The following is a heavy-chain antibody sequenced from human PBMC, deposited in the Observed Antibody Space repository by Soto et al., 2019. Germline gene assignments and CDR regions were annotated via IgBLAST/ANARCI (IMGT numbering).Heavy chain of an antibody. J-gene: IGHJ6*02. V-gene: IGHV1-3*01. D-gene: IGHD2-15*01. CDR1: GYTFTSYA. CDR2: INAGNGNT. CDR3: ARAKEGYCSGGSCYGTYYYGMDV. Sequence: GASVTVSCKASGYTFTSYAMHWVRQAPGQRLEWMGWINAGNGNTKYSQKFQGRVTITADESTSTAYMELSSLRSEDTAVYYCARAKEGYCSGGSCYGTYYYGMDVWGQGTTVTVSS.